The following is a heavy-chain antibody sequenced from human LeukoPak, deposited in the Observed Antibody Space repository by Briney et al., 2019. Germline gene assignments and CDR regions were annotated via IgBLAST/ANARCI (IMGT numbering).Heavy chain of an antibody. CDR2: IYSSGST. CDR3: AREIQLWLPPYYYYYMDV. D-gene: IGHD5-18*01. J-gene: IGHJ6*03. CDR1: GVSISSGSNY. V-gene: IGHV4-61*01. Sequence: SETLSLTCSVSGVSISSGSNYWGWIRQPPGKTLEWIGSIYSSGSTNYNPSLKSRVTISVDTSKNQFSLKLSSVTAADTAVYYCAREIQLWLPPYYYYYMDVWGKGTTVTVSS.